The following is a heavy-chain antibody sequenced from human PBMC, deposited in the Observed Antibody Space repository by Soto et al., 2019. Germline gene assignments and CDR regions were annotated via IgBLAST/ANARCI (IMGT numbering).Heavy chain of an antibody. V-gene: IGHV2-5*02. D-gene: IGHD3-16*01. CDR3: AHSRNLITEDAQVGDFDY. CDR2: IYWDDDE. CDR1: GFSLTTAGVG. Sequence: QIALKESGPTLVKPTQTLTLTCSFSGFSLTTAGVGVGWVRQPPGEALEWFAPIYWDDDERYSPSLKTRLTITKDPSKNQVVLTMTNMAPVDTATYYCAHSRNLITEDAQVGDFDYWGQGTLVTVSS. J-gene: IGHJ4*02.